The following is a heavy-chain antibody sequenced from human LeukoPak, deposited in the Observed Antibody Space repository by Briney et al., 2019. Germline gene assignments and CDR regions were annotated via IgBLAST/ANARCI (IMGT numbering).Heavy chain of an antibody. Sequence: AGSLTLSCAASGFTFSSYAMHGVRQAPGKGLEWVAVISYDGSNKYYADSVKGRFTISRDNSKNQLYLQMNSLRAGDTAVYYCARDGVVVVAAIYYYYGMDVWGQGTMVTVSS. CDR2: ISYDGSNK. V-gene: IGHV3-30*04. J-gene: IGHJ6*02. D-gene: IGHD2-15*01. CDR1: GFTFSSYA. CDR3: ARDGVVVVAAIYYYYGMDV.